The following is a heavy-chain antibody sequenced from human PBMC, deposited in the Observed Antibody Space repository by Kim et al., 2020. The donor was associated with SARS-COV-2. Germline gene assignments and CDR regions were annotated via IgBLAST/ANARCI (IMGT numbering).Heavy chain of an antibody. Sequence: ASVKVSCKASGYTFTSYAMNWVRQAPGQGLEWMGWINTNTGNPTYAQGFTARFVFSLDTSVSTAYLQISSLKAEDTAVYYCARLAPLASAPGIQLLEDYYYGMGVWGQGTAVTVSS. D-gene: IGHD5-18*01. J-gene: IGHJ6*01. CDR2: INTNTGNP. CDR3: ARLAPLASAPGIQLLEDYYYGMGV. CDR1: GYTFTSYA. V-gene: IGHV7-4-1*02.